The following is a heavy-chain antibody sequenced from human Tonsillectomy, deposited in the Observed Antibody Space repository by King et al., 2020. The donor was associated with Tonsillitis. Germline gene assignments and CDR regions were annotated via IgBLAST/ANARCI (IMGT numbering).Heavy chain of an antibody. V-gene: IGHV1-2*02. CDR1: GYTFTGYY. CDR2: INPNSGGT. J-gene: IGHJ5*02. Sequence: VQLVQSGAEVKKPGASVKVSCKASGYTFTGYYMHWVRQAPGQGLEWMGWINPNSGGTNYAQKFHGRVTMTRDTSITTAYMELSSLRSDDTAVYYCARCSSGWYNWFDPWGQGTLVTVSS. D-gene: IGHD6-19*01. CDR3: ARCSSGWYNWFDP.